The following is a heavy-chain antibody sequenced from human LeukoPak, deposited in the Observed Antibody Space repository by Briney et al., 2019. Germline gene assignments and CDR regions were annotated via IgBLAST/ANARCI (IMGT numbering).Heavy chain of an antibody. CDR1: GFTFSSYA. CDR2: ISGSGGST. D-gene: IGHD2-21*02. V-gene: IGHV3-23*01. J-gene: IGHJ4*02. Sequence: GGSLRLSCAASGFTFSSYAMSWVRQAPGKGLEWVSAISGSGGSTYYADSVKGRFTLSRDNSKNTLYLQMSRLRAENTAVYNCAQEGWYCSRFDYWGQGTLVTVSS. CDR3: AQEGWYCSRFDY.